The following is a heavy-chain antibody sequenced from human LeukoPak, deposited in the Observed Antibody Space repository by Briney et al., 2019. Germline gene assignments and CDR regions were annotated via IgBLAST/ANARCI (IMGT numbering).Heavy chain of an antibody. CDR1: GFSFRSYW. V-gene: IGHV3-74*01. Sequence: GGSLRLSCAASGFSFRSYWMHWVRQAPGKGLVWVSRINTDGTNTGYADSVKGRFTISRDNAKNTLYLQMNSLRPEDTAVYYCAKDSGSYLGGDAFDIWGQGTMVTVSS. CDR3: AKDSGSYLGGDAFDI. D-gene: IGHD1-26*01. J-gene: IGHJ3*02. CDR2: INTDGTNT.